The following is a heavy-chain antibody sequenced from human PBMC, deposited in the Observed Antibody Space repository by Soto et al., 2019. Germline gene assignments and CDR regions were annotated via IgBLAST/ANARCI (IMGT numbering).Heavy chain of an antibody. V-gene: IGHV3-23*01. Sequence: EVQLLESGGGLVQPGGSLRLSCAASGFTFISYAMSWVRQATGKGLEWVSGISNSGSSPYYAASVKGRFTISRDNSKNTLYLQMNSLRDEDTAVYYCATALWRSGDDAFDIWGQGTMVTVSS. J-gene: IGHJ3*02. CDR2: ISNSGSSP. D-gene: IGHD3-16*01. CDR3: ATALWRSGDDAFDI. CDR1: GFTFISYA.